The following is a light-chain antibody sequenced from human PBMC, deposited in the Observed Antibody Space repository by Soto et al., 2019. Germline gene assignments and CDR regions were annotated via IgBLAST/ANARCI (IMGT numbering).Light chain of an antibody. Sequence: EIVLTQSPATLSLSPGERATLSCRASQSFSSYLAWYQQKPGQAPRLLIYDASKRATGIPARFSGRRSGTDFTLTISILEPEDFAVYYCQQRSNWPPVITFGQGTRLEIK. CDR3: QQRSNWPPVIT. J-gene: IGKJ5*01. CDR2: DAS. V-gene: IGKV3-11*01. CDR1: QSFSSY.